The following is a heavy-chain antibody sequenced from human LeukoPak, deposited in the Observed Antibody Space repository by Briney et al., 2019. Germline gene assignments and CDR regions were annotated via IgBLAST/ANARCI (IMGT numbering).Heavy chain of an antibody. J-gene: IGHJ5*02. Sequence: ASVKVSCKASGGTFNSYAMSWVRQAPGQGLEWMGGINPSFGRANYEQKFQGRGTITRDESTSTAYMELSSLRSEDTAVYYCARYYYDSSGYVYHAHWFDPWGQGTLVTVSS. CDR1: GGTFNSYA. CDR3: ARYYYDSSGYVYHAHWFDP. CDR2: INPSFGRA. D-gene: IGHD3-22*01. V-gene: IGHV1-69*05.